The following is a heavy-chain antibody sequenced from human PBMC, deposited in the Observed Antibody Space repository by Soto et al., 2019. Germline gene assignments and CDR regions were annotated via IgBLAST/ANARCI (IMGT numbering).Heavy chain of an antibody. Sequence: GGSLRLSCVASGFSFDKYAMIWVRQAPGKGQEWVSGITGSGRSIQYTASVKGRFTISRDNSKNTVYLQMDYLRAEDTAMYYCAKGDVSGDGLWLVSDWGQGTPVTVSS. V-gene: IGHV3-23*01. D-gene: IGHD2-21*02. CDR3: AKGDVSGDGLWLVSD. J-gene: IGHJ4*02. CDR1: GFSFDKYA. CDR2: ITGSGRSI.